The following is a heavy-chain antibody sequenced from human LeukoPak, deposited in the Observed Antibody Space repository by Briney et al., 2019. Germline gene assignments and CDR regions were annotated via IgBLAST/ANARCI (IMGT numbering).Heavy chain of an antibody. CDR1: GVTFSSYA. V-gene: IGHV3-23*01. CDR3: AKDDPEGGSGYDWTFDY. CDR2: ISGSGGST. Sequence: PGGSLRLSCAASGVTFSSYAMSWGRQAPGKGLEWGSAISGSGGSTYYADSVKGRFTISRDNSKNTLYLQMNSLRAEDTAVYYCAKDDPEGGSGYDWTFDYWGQGTLVTVSS. J-gene: IGHJ4*02. D-gene: IGHD5-12*01.